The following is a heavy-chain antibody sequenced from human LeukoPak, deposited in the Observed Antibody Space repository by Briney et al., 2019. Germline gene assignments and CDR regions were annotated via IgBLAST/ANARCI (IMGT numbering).Heavy chain of an antibody. CDR2: IRYDGSNK. V-gene: IGHV3-30*02. D-gene: IGHD6-19*01. J-gene: IGHJ4*02. CDR1: GFTFSSYG. CDR3: ARAFSASKSCDY. Sequence: GGSLRLSCAASGFTFSSYGMHWVRQAPGKGLEWVAFIRYDGSNKYYADSVKGRFTISRDNSKNTLYLQMNCLRAEDTAVYYCARAFSASKSCDYWGQGTLVTVSS.